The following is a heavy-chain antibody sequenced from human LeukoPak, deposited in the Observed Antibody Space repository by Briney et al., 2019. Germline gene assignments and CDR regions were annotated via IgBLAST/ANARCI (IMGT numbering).Heavy chain of an antibody. J-gene: IGHJ6*02. CDR1: GGTFSSYA. Sequence: GASVKVSCKASGGTFSSYAISWVRQAPGQGLEWMGRIIPILGIANYAQKFQGRVTITADKSTSTAYMELSSLRSEGTAVYYCARVSGDSSSWSYYYYGMDVWGQGTTVTVSS. CDR3: ARVSGDSSSWSYYYYGMDV. D-gene: IGHD6-13*01. V-gene: IGHV1-69*04. CDR2: IIPILGIA.